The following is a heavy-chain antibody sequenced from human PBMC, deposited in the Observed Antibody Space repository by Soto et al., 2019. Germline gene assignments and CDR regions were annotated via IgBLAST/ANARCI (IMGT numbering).Heavy chain of an antibody. CDR1: GFSLSTSGVG. V-gene: IGHV2-5*01. J-gene: IGHJ5*02. CDR3: AHSPALIAVAVGNWFDP. D-gene: IGHD6-19*01. CDR2: IYWNDDK. Sequence: SGPTLVNPTQTLTLTCTFSGFSLSTSGVGVGWIRQPPGKALEWLALIYWNDDKRYSPSLKSRLTITKDTSKNQVVLTMTNMDPVDTATYFCAHSPALIAVAVGNWFDPWGQGTLVTVSS.